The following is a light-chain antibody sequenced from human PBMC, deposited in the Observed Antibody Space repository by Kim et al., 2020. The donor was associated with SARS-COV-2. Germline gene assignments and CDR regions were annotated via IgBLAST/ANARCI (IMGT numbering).Light chain of an antibody. CDR1: HDIRNH. J-gene: IGKJ1*01. CDR3: QQYYNYVSWT. V-gene: IGKV1-8*01. Sequence: SPGDTVTIPCRASHDIRNHLVWYPQKPGKAPKLLIFDASILHSGVPSRFSGSGSGTDFTLTISGLQSEDFATYYCQQYYNYVSWTFGQGTKVDIK. CDR2: DAS.